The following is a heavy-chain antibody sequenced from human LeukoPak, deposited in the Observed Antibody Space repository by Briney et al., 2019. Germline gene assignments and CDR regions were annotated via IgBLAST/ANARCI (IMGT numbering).Heavy chain of an antibody. CDR1: GGSFSGYY. Sequence: PSETLSLTCAVYGGSFSGYYWSWIRQPPGKGLEWIGEINHSGSTNYNPSLKSRVTISVDTSKNQFSLKLSSVTAADTAVYYCARDVWSGYLSNYYYYYMDVWGKGTTVTVSS. D-gene: IGHD3-3*01. CDR2: INHSGST. V-gene: IGHV4-34*01. J-gene: IGHJ6*03. CDR3: ARDVWSGYLSNYYYYYMDV.